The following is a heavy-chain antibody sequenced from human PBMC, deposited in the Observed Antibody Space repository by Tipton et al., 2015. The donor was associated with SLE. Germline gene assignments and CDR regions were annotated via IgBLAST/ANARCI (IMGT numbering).Heavy chain of an antibody. Sequence: TLSLTCTVSGGSISSYYWSWIRQPPGKGLEWIGYIYYSGSTNYNPSLKSRVTISVDMSKDRFSLKLASVTAADRAVYHCTRVPRYNWNYIADWGQGTLVSVSS. CDR1: GGSISSYY. V-gene: IGHV4-59*12. CDR3: TRVPRYNWNYIAD. J-gene: IGHJ4*02. D-gene: IGHD1-7*01. CDR2: IYYSGST.